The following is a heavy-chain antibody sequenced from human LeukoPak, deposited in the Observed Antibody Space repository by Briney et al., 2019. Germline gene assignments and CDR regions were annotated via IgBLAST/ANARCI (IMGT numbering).Heavy chain of an antibody. Sequence: GASVKVSCKASGGTFSSYAISWVRQAPGQGLEWMGRIIPIFGIANYAQKFQGRVTITADKSTSTAYMELSNLRSEDTAVYYCAREARRDYYDSSGYYGYWGQGTLVTVSS. CDR3: AREARRDYYDSSGYYGY. J-gene: IGHJ4*02. D-gene: IGHD3-22*01. CDR2: IIPIFGIA. V-gene: IGHV1-69*04. CDR1: GGTFSSYA.